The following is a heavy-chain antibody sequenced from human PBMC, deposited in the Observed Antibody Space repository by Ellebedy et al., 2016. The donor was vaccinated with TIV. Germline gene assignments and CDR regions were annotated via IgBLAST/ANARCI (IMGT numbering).Heavy chain of an antibody. V-gene: IGHV3-21*03. CDR1: GVSFSRCR. Sequence: GESLKISCAASGVSFSRCRMSWVRQAPGKGLEWVSSITDSSRTFYRDSVKGRFTISRDNAKHSLYLEMRSLRVEDTAVYYCARLADLWFGEIFDWGQGTLVTVSS. D-gene: IGHD3-10*01. CDR3: ARLADLWFGEIFD. J-gene: IGHJ4*02. CDR2: ITDSSRT.